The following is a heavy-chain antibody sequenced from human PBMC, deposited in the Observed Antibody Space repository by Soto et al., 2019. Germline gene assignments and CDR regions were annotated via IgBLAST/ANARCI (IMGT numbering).Heavy chain of an antibody. CDR3: ARRGDSSGYYYYYYGMDV. CDR2: IYYSGST. CDR1: GGSISSSSYY. V-gene: IGHV4-39*01. Sequence: SETLSLTCTVSGGSISSSSYYWGWIRQPPGKGLEWIGSIYYSGSTYYNPSLKSRVTISVDTSKNQFSLKLSSVTAADTAVYYCARRGDSSGYYYYYYGMDVWGQGTTVTVSS. D-gene: IGHD3-22*01. J-gene: IGHJ6*02.